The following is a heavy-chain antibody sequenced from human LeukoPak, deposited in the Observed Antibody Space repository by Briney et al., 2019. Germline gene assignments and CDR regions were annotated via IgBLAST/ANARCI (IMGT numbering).Heavy chain of an antibody. Sequence: GSLRLSCAASGFTLSSYAMSWVRQAPGKSLEWVSGIGGSGSRTYYADSVKGRFTISRDNSKNTLYLQMNSLRAEDTAIYYCAKKYGVTVYGSGLNYFDYWGQGTLVTVSS. J-gene: IGHJ4*02. D-gene: IGHD6-19*01. V-gene: IGHV3-23*01. CDR1: GFTLSSYA. CDR2: IGGSGSRT. CDR3: AKKYGVTVYGSGLNYFDY.